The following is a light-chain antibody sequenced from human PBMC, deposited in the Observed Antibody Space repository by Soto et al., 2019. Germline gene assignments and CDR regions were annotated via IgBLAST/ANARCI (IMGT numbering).Light chain of an antibody. CDR1: KRFVHSDGSAY. CDR3: KQETNWPIT. CDR2: KVS. J-gene: IGKJ5*01. V-gene: IGKV2-30*02. Sequence: DVVMSESTRSLPATLGRPTSLSGRLNKRFVHSDGSAYFSWFQQRPGQSPRGXXYKVSNRDSGVPARFSGSGSGTDFALKISRVQDEDVGVYYCKQETNWPITFGQGTRLEIK.